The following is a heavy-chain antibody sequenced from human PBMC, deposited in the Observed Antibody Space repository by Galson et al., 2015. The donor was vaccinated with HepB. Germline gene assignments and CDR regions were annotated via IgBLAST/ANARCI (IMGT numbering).Heavy chain of an antibody. CDR1: GFTFRSYS. CDR2: ISSSSSTI. Sequence: SLRLSCAASGFTFRSYSMNWVRQAPGKGLEWVSYISSSSSTIYYADSVKGRFTISRDNAKNSLYLQMNSLRDEDTAVYYCARDGHPVLGALHHDAFDIWGQGTMVTVSS. J-gene: IGHJ3*02. V-gene: IGHV3-48*02. CDR3: ARDGHPVLGALHHDAFDI. D-gene: IGHD1-26*01.